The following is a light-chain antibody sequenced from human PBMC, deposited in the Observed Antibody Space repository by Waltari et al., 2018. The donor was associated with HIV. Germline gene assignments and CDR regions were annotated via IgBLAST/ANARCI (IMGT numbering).Light chain of an antibody. CDR2: AAF. Sequence: DIQMTQSPSSLSASVGDTVTITCRASQRIDTSLNWYQHKPGQAPQLLIYAAFNLQSVVPARFTGGGLGTEFTLTINTLQVEDFATYYCQQSYKIPRTFGGGTKLEIK. CDR1: QRIDTS. CDR3: QQSYKIPRT. V-gene: IGKV1-39*01. J-gene: IGKJ4*01.